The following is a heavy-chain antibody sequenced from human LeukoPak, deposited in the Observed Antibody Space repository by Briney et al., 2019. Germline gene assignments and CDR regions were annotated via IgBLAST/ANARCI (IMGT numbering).Heavy chain of an antibody. J-gene: IGHJ6*03. CDR1: GYTFTSYG. CDR2: ISAYNGNT. V-gene: IGHV1-18*01. CDR3: AGDVEIGGYCSSTSCYHHMDV. D-gene: IGHD2-2*01. Sequence: GASVNVSCKASGYTFTSYGISWVRPAPGQGLEWMGWISAYNGNTNYAQKLQGRVTMTTDTSTSTAYMELRSLRSDDTAVYYCAGDVEIGGYCSSTSCYHHMDVWGKGTTVTISS.